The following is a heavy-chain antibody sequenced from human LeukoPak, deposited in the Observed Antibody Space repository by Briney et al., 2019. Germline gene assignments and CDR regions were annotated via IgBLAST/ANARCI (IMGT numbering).Heavy chain of an antibody. CDR2: IYYSGST. J-gene: IGHJ5*02. V-gene: IGHV4-61*05. Sequence: PSETLSLTCTVSGGSIGSSSYYWGWIRQPPGKGLEWIGYIYYSGSTNYNPSLKSRVTISVDTSKNQFSLKLSSVTAADTAVYYCARAPSPSITGTTDNWFDPWGQGTLVTVSS. CDR3: ARAPSPSITGTTDNWFDP. D-gene: IGHD1-7*01. CDR1: GGSIGSSSYY.